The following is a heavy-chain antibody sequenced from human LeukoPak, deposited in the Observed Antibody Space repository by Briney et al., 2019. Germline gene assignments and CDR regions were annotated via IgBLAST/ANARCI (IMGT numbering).Heavy chain of an antibody. V-gene: IGHV3-23*01. CDR1: GFTFYNSG. J-gene: IGHJ4*02. CDR3: AIEQWELKY. D-gene: IGHD1-26*01. CDR2: ISGSGGTT. Sequence: PGGSLRLSCAASGFTFYNSGMGWVRQAPGKGLEWVSAISGSGGTTYYADSVKGRSTISRDDSKNTLYLQVNSLRAEDTAVYYCAIEQWELKYWGQGTLVTVSS.